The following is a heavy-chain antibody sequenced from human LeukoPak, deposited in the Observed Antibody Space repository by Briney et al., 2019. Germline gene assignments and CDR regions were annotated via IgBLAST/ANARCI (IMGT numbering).Heavy chain of an antibody. J-gene: IGHJ4*02. CDR1: GGSISSYY. V-gene: IGHV4-39*01. Sequence: PSETLSLTCTVSGGSISSYYWSWIRQPPGKGLEWIGSIYYSGSTYYNPSLKSRVTISVDTSKNQFSLKLSSVTAADTAVYYCARRSDAPIKYYYDSSGYYQPFDYWGQGTLVTVSS. D-gene: IGHD3-22*01. CDR3: ARRSDAPIKYYYDSSGYYQPFDY. CDR2: IYYSGST.